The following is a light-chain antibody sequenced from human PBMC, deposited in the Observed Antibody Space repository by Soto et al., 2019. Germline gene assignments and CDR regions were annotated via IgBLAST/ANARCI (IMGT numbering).Light chain of an antibody. CDR2: DVN. CDR3: CAYSTSGTHV. V-gene: IGLV2-14*03. Sequence: QPVLTHPASGFGTPGKAIPFSCTGTRSNVVSYDYVSWHQQHPGKAPKLIIYDVNNRPSGVPSRFSGSKSGNTASLIISGLQTEDEADYYCCAYSTSGTHVFGTG. J-gene: IGLJ1*01. CDR1: RSNVVSYDY.